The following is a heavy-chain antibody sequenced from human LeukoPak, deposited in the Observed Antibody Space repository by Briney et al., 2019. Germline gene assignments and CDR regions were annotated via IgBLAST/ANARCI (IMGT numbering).Heavy chain of an antibody. CDR1: GFTFSSYG. J-gene: IGHJ6*03. CDR2: IRYDGSNK. Sequence: GGSLRLSYAASGFTFSSYGMHWVRQAPGKGLEWVAFIRYDGSNKYYADSVKGRFTISRDNSKNTLYLQMNSLRAEDTAVYYCAKDLWGVRAYYMDVWGKGTTVTVSS. V-gene: IGHV3-30*02. D-gene: IGHD3-10*01. CDR3: AKDLWGVRAYYMDV.